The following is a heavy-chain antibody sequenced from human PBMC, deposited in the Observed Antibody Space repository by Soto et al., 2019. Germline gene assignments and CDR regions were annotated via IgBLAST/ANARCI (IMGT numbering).Heavy chain of an antibody. J-gene: IGHJ4*02. CDR3: ARRRVTMVRGASFDY. CDR1: GGSISSSSYY. V-gene: IGHV4-39*01. Sequence: QLQLQESGPGLVKPSETLSLTCTVSGGSISSSSYYWGWIRQPPGKGLEWIGSIYYSGSTYYNPSLKSRVTISVDTSTNQFSLKLSSVTAADTAVYYCARRRVTMVRGASFDYWGQGTLVTVSS. CDR2: IYYSGST. D-gene: IGHD3-10*01.